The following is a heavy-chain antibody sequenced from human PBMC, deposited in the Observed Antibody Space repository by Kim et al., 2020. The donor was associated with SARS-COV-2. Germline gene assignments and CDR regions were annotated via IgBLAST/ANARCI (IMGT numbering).Heavy chain of an antibody. CDR1: GFTFSSYG. D-gene: IGHD3-9*01. Sequence: GGSLRLSCAASGFTFSSYGMHWVRQAPGKGLEWVAVIRDDGSNKYYADSVKGRFTISRDNSKNTLYLQMNSLRAEDTAVYYCARDRRVLRYFELGYWGQGTLVTVSS. V-gene: IGHV3-33*01. J-gene: IGHJ4*02. CDR2: IRDDGSNK. CDR3: ARDRRVLRYFELGY.